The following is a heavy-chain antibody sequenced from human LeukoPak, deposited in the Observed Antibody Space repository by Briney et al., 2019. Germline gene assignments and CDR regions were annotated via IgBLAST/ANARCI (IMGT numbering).Heavy chain of an antibody. CDR3: AKSPSIVPAAHYFDY. J-gene: IGHJ4*02. V-gene: IGHV3-23*01. CDR2: ISGSGGST. D-gene: IGHD2-2*01. CDR1: GFTFSSYA. Sequence: GGSLRLSCAASGFTFSSYAMSWVRQAPGKGLEWVSAISGSGGSTYYADSVKGRFTTSRDNSKNTLYLQMNSLRAEDTAVYYCAKSPSIVPAAHYFDYWGQGTLVTVSS.